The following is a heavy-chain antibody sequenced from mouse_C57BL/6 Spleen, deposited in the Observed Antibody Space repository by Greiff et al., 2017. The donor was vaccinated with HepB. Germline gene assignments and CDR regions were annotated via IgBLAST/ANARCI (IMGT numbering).Heavy chain of an antibody. D-gene: IGHD3-3*01. Sequence: EVQRVESGPGLVKPSQSLSLTCSVTGYSITSGYYWNWIRQFPGNKLEWMGYISYDGSNNYNPSLKNRISITRDTSKNQFFLKLNSVTTEDTATYYCARGGTWLAYWGQGTLVTVSA. CDR3: ARGGTWLAY. J-gene: IGHJ3*01. CDR2: ISYDGSN. CDR1: GYSITSGYY. V-gene: IGHV3-6*01.